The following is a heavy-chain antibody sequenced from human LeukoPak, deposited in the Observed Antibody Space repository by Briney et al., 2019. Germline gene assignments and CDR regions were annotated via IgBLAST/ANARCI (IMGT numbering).Heavy chain of an antibody. V-gene: IGHV3-23*01. CDR3: ATDPLGFDH. J-gene: IGHJ4*02. CDR2: ITGSGGGT. CDR1: GFTFSSYA. Sequence: PGGSLRLSCAASGFTFSSYAMSWVRQAPGKGLEWVTGITGSGGGTYYADSVKGRFTISRDNSKNTLYLQMNSLRAEDTAVYYCATDPLGFDHRGQGTLVTVSS. D-gene: IGHD7-27*01.